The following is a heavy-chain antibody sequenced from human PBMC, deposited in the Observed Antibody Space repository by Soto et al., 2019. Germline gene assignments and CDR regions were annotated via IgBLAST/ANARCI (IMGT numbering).Heavy chain of an antibody. Sequence: EQLVESGGGLVQPGGSLRLSCAASGFSVSNNYMSWVRQAPGKGLEWVSLIHSAGSTNYADSVKGRFTISRHSTENTLYLQLNSLRTDDTAVYYCARGRITWELRDAFDIWGQGTLVTVSS. CDR3: ARGRITWELRDAFDI. J-gene: IGHJ3*02. CDR1: GFSVSNNY. CDR2: IHSAGST. V-gene: IGHV3-53*04. D-gene: IGHD1-26*01.